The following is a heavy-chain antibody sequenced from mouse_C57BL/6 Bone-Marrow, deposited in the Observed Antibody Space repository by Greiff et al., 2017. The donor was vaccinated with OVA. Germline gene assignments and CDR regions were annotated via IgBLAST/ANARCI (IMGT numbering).Heavy chain of an antibody. CDR1: GYTFTDYN. J-gene: IGHJ3*01. Sequence: VQLQQSGPELVKPGASVKMSCKASGYTFTDYNMHWVKQSHGKSLEWIGYINPNNGGTSYNQKFKGKATLTVNKSSSTAYMELRSLTSEDSAVYYCARVGAGRRLRRGGGFAYWGQGTLVTVSA. CDR2: INPNNGGT. D-gene: IGHD2-4*01. CDR3: ARVGAGRRLRRGGGFAY. V-gene: IGHV1-22*01.